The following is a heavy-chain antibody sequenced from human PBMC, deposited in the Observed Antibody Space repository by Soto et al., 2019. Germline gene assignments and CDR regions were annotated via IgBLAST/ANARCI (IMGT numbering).Heavy chain of an antibody. CDR3: ASGGPDCSGGSCYSNY. CDR1: GGTFSSYT. D-gene: IGHD2-15*01. J-gene: IGHJ4*02. Sequence: SVKVSCKASGGTFSSYTISWVRQAPGQGLEWMGRIIPILGIANYAQKFQGRVTITADKSTSTAYMELSSLRSEDTAVYYCASGGPDCSGGSCYSNYWGQGTLVTVSS. V-gene: IGHV1-69*02. CDR2: IIPILGIA.